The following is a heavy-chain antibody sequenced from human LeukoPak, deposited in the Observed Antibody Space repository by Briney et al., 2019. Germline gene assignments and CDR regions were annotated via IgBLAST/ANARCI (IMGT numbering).Heavy chain of an antibody. Sequence: PSETLSLTCTVSGGSISSGGYYWSWIRQPAGKGLEYLGRIHSSGSTNYNPSLTSRVTISRDTFKNHYSLKLSSVTATDTAVYYCARDQTYSGSGIYTYFDYWGQGILVTVSS. J-gene: IGHJ4*02. V-gene: IGHV4-61*02. CDR1: GGSISSGGYY. D-gene: IGHD3-10*01. CDR3: ARDQTYSGSGIYTYFDY. CDR2: IHSSGST.